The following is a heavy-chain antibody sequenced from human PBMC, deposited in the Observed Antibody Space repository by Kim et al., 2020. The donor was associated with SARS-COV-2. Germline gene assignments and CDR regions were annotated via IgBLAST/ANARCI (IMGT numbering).Heavy chain of an antibody. J-gene: IGHJ3*02. Sequence: YGDSGKGRFTITRDNSKNTLYVQMTSLRAEDTAVYYCARDGAGSYGAFDIWGQGTMVTVSS. CDR3: ARDGAGSYGAFDI. V-gene: IGHV3-33*01. D-gene: IGHD3-10*01.